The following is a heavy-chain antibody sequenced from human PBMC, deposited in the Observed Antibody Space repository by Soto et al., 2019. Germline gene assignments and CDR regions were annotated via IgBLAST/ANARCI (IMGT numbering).Heavy chain of an antibody. CDR2: IIPILGIA. Sequence: GASVKVSCKASGGTFSSYTISWVRQAPGQGLEWMGRIIPILGIANYAQKFQDRVTITADKSTSTAYMELSSLRSEDTAVYYCAGRSTADRDGYLFDYWGQGTLVTVSS. D-gene: IGHD5-12*01. V-gene: IGHV1-69*02. CDR3: AGRSTADRDGYLFDY. CDR1: GGTFSSYT. J-gene: IGHJ4*02.